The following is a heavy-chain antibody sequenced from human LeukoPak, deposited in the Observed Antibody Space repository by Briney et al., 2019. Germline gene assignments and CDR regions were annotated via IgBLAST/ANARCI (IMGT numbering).Heavy chain of an antibody. Sequence: PGGSLRLSCTASGFTFSDFVMQWVRQVPGKSLEWVALISGDGGTTDYASSMEGRFTISRDNSQKSLFLEMNNLGTEDTALYYCAKSGLGDHGIFASRRSPYYYYYLDVWGKGTTVIVSS. V-gene: IGHV3-43*02. CDR1: GFTFSDFV. CDR2: ISGDGGTT. J-gene: IGHJ6*03. CDR3: AKSGLGDHGIFASRRSPYYYYYLDV. D-gene: IGHD2-21*02.